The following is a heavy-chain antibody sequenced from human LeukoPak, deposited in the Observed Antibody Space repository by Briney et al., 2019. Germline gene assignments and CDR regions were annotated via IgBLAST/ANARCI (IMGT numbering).Heavy chain of an antibody. V-gene: IGHV5-51*01. CDR3: ARHNYSGIKTGDFYYYMDV. J-gene: IGHJ6*03. CDR2: IYPADSDA. Sequence: GESLKISCKGSGYSFTTYWIGWVRQMPGKGLEWMGVIYPADSDAEYSPSFQGQVTISADKSISTAYLQWSSLKASDTAIYYCARHNYSGIKTGDFYYYMDVWSKGTTVTVSS. CDR1: GYSFTTYW. D-gene: IGHD4-11*01.